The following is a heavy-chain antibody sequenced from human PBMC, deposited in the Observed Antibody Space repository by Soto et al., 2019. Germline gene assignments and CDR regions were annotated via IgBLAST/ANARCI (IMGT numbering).Heavy chain of an antibody. D-gene: IGHD3-10*01. CDR1: GGSISSGGYY. Sequence: SETLSLTCTVSGGSISSGGYYWSWIRQHPGKGLEWIGYIYYSGSTYYNPSLKSRVTISVDTSKNQFSLKLSSVTAADTAVYYCARILMVRGVITYPDYWGQGTLVTVSS. V-gene: IGHV4-31*03. CDR3: ARILMVRGVITYPDY. CDR2: IYYSGST. J-gene: IGHJ4*02.